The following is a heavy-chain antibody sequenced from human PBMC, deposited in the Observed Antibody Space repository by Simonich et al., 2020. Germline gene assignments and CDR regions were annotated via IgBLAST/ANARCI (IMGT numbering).Heavy chain of an antibody. Sequence: QVQLVQSGAEVKKPGASVKVSCKASGYTFTSYGISWVRQAPGQGLEWMGWNRAYNGNTNSAQKLQGRVTMTTDTSTSTAYMELRSLRSDDTAVYYCARASRGTWWYYYFDYWGQGTLVTVSS. CDR3: ARASRGTWWYYYFDY. CDR2: NRAYNGNT. CDR1: GYTFTSYG. D-gene: IGHD2-15*01. J-gene: IGHJ4*02. V-gene: IGHV1-18*01.